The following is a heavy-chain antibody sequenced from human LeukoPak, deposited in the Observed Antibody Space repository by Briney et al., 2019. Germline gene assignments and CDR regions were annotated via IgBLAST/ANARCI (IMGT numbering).Heavy chain of an antibody. CDR3: ARARNSGSYFDY. CDR2: ITGRGAST. D-gene: IGHD1-26*01. CDR1: GFTFSSYA. Sequence: GGSLRLSCAASGFTFSSYAMSWVRQAPGKGLEWVSAITGRGASTYYADSVKGRFTISRDNAKNSLYLQMNSLRAEDTAVYYCARARNSGSYFDYWGQGTLVTVSS. V-gene: IGHV3-23*01. J-gene: IGHJ4*02.